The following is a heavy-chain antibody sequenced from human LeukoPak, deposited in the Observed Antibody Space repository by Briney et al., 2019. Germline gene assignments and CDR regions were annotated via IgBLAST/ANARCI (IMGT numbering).Heavy chain of an antibody. Sequence: PSQTLSLTSTVSGGSLSSGNYYWSWLRQPAGMGLEWIGRIYTSGSTNYDPSLKSRVTISVDTSKNQFSLKLSSVTAADTAVCYCARAHVEMATISRPRNIYFDYWGQGTLVTGSS. CDR1: GGSLSSGNYY. D-gene: IGHD5-24*01. J-gene: IGHJ4*02. V-gene: IGHV4-61*02. CDR2: IYTSGST. CDR3: ARAHVEMATISRPRNIYFDY.